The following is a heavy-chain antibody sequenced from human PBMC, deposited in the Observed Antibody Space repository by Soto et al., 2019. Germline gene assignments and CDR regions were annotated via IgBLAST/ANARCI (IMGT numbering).Heavy chain of an antibody. V-gene: IGHV4-59*01. J-gene: IGHJ4*02. CDR1: GDSFSSYS. CDR3: TGDYGSGSYRFDY. D-gene: IGHD3-10*01. CDR2: VYNSGST. Sequence: SETLSLTCTVPGDSFSSYSWSWIRQPPGKGLEWIGYVYNSGSTTYNPSLKSRLTMSVDTSRNQISLKLSSVTAADTAIYYCTGDYGSGSYRFDYWGRGTLVTVSS.